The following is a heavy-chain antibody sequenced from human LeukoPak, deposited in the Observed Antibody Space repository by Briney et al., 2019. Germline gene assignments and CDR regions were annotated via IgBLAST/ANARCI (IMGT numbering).Heavy chain of an antibody. CDR1: GGTFSSYA. V-gene: IGHV1-69*13. CDR2: IIPIFGTA. CDR3: ARDPPTGRGAFDI. Sequence: SVKVSCKASGGTFSSYAISWVRQAPGQGLEWMGGIIPIFGTANYAQKFQGRVTITADESTSTAYMELSSLRSGDTAVYYCARDPPTGRGAFDIWGQGTMVTVSS. J-gene: IGHJ3*02. D-gene: IGHD3-10*01.